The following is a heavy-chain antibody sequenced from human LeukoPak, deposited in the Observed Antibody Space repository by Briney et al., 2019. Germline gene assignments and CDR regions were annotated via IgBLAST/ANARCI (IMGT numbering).Heavy chain of an antibody. J-gene: IGHJ4*02. CDR3: ARARLGTVTGYHFDY. D-gene: IGHD3-9*01. V-gene: IGHV3-33*01. CDR2: IWYDGSKT. CDR1: GFTFSNFF. Sequence: GTSLRLSCAASGFTFSNFFMHWVRQAPGKGLEWVALIWYDGSKTYYVDPVKGRFTISRDNSKDTVYLQMNSLRAEDTAVYHCARARLGTVTGYHFDYWGQGIPVTVSS.